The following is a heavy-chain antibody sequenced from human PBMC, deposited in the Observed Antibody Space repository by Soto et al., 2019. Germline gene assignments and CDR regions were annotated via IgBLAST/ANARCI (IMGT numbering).Heavy chain of an antibody. V-gene: IGHV4-34*01. Sequence: PSETLSLTCAVYCGSFSGYYWSWIRQPPGKGLEWIGDINHSGTTNYNPSLKSRVTISVDRSKNQFSLKLSSVTAADTAVYYCARHFSVDYFDYWGQGALVTVSS. CDR2: INHSGTT. CDR3: ARHFSVDYFDY. CDR1: CGSFSGYY. J-gene: IGHJ4*02.